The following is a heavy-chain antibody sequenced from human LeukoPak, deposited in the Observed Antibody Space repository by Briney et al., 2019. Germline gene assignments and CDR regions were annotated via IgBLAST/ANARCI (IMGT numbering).Heavy chain of an antibody. J-gene: IGHJ4*02. D-gene: IGHD2-15*01. CDR1: GYTFTGYY. V-gene: IGHV1-2*02. Sequence: ASVKVSCKASGYTFTGYYMHWVRQAPGQGLEWMGWINPNSGGTNYAQKFQGRVTMTRDTSIGTAYMELSRLRSDDTAVYYCAREARYCSGGSCYSVYYFDYWGQGTLVTVSS. CDR2: INPNSGGT. CDR3: AREARYCSGGSCYSVYYFDY.